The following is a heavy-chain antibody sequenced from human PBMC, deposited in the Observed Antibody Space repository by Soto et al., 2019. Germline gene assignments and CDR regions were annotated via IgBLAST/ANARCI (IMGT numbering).Heavy chain of an antibody. CDR3: ARGKDRYSSSSVFDY. Sequence: GGSLRLSCAASGFTFSSYGMHWVRQAPGKGLEWVAVIWYDGSNKYYADSVKGRFTISRDNSKNTLYLQMNSLRAEDTAVYYCARGKDRYSSSSVFDYWGQGTLVTVSS. D-gene: IGHD6-6*01. J-gene: IGHJ4*02. CDR1: GFTFSSYG. CDR2: IWYDGSNK. V-gene: IGHV3-33*01.